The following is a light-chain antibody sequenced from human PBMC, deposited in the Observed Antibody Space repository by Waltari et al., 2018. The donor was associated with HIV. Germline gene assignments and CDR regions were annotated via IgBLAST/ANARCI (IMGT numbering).Light chain of an antibody. CDR2: EAS. V-gene: IGKV1-27*01. CDR1: QGMRSH. Sequence: DIEMTQSPSSLSASVGDRVTITCRASQGMRSHLAWYQQKPGTAPKLMIYEASTLHTVVSSRFSGSGSGTDFTRTINSLQSDDVATYFCQKYNSVPITFGQGTRLDI. J-gene: IGKJ5*01. CDR3: QKYNSVPIT.